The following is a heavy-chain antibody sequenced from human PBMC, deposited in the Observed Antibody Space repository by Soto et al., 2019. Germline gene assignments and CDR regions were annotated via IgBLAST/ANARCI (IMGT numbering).Heavy chain of an antibody. D-gene: IGHD6-13*01. Sequence: SETLSLTCAVYGGSFSGSYWSWIRQPPGKGLEWIGHIYYSGSTKYNPSLESRVTISVDTSKNQFSLKLSSVTAADTAVYYCARANSSTWPDYWGQGTLVTVSS. CDR3: ARANSSTWPDY. J-gene: IGHJ4*02. CDR1: GGSFSGSY. V-gene: IGHV4-59*01. CDR2: IYYSGST.